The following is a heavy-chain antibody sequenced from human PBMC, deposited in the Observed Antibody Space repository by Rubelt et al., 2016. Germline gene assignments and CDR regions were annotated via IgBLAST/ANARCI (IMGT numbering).Heavy chain of an antibody. CDR2: IRYDGSNK. CDR3: AKPARLDYGINAEYFQH. D-gene: IGHD4-17*01. J-gene: IGHJ1*01. V-gene: IGHV3-30*02. CDR1: GFTFSSYG. Sequence: QVQLVESGGGVVQPGGSLRLSCAASGFTFSSYGMHWVRQAPGKGLEWVAFIRYDGSNKYYADSGKGRFTSSRDNSKNTLYLQMNSLRAEDTAVYYCAKPARLDYGINAEYFQHWGQGTLVTVSS.